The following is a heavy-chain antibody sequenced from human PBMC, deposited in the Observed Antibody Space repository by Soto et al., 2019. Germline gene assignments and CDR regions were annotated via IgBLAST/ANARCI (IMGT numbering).Heavy chain of an antibody. V-gene: IGHV3-23*01. Sequence: GGSLRLSCAASGFTFSSYAMSWVRQAPGKGLEWVSAISGSGGSTYYADSVKGRFTISRDNSKNTLYLQMNSLRAEDTAVYYCAKDWSSSWTKYYFDYWGQGTLVTVSS. CDR2: ISGSGGST. D-gene: IGHD6-13*01. CDR3: AKDWSSSWTKYYFDY. CDR1: GFTFSSYA. J-gene: IGHJ4*02.